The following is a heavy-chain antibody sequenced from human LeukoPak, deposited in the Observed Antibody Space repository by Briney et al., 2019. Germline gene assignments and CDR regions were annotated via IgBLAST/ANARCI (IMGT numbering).Heavy chain of an antibody. J-gene: IGHJ4*02. CDR1: GGSISSYY. Sequence: SETLSLTCTVSGGSISSYYWSWIRQPPGKGLEWIGYIYYSGSTNYNPSLKSRVTISVDTSKNQFSLKLSSVTAADTAVFYCARESWQYYDSSGHYYFDYWGQGTLVTVSS. CDR3: ARESWQYYDSSGHYYFDY. D-gene: IGHD3-22*01. V-gene: IGHV4-59*01. CDR2: IYYSGST.